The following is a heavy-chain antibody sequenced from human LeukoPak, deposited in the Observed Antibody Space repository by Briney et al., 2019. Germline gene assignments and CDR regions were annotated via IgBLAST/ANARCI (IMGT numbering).Heavy chain of an antibody. V-gene: IGHV4-59*01. D-gene: IGHD3-16*02. Sequence: PSETLSLTCAVSGGSISRYYWSWIRQPPGKGLEWLGYISYSGSTNYNPSLKSRVTISVDTSKNQVSLKLSSVTAADTAVYYCARDKMITFGGVIAHDAFDIWGQGTMVTVSS. CDR2: ISYSGST. CDR1: GGSISRYY. J-gene: IGHJ3*02. CDR3: ARDKMITFGGVIAHDAFDI.